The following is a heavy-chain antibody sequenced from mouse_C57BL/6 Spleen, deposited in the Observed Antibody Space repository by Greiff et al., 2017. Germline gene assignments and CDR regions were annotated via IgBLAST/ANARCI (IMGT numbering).Heavy chain of an antibody. CDR1: GYTFTSYW. V-gene: IGHV1-69*01. D-gene: IGHD1-1*01. CDR3: AITVVATPFAY. CDR2: IDPSDSYT. Sequence: QVQLQQPGAELVMPGASVKLSCKASGYTFTSYWMHWVKQRPGQGLAWIGEIDPSDSYTNYNQKFKGKSTLTVDKSSSTAYMQLSSLTSEDSAVYYCAITVVATPFAYWGQGTTLTVSS. J-gene: IGHJ2*01.